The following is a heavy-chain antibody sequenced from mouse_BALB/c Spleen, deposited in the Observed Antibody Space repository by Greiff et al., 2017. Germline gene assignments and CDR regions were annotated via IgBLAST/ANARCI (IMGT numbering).Heavy chain of an antibody. Sequence: VQLQQSGAELVRSGASVKLSCTASGFNIKDYYMHWVKQRPEQGLEWIGWIDPEIGDTEYAPKFQGKATMTADTSSNTAYLQLSSLTSEDTAVYYCKCYDYDEDYFDYWGQGTTLTVSS. CDR1: GFNIKDYY. J-gene: IGHJ2*01. CDR3: KCYDYDEDYFDY. D-gene: IGHD2-4*01. CDR2: IDPEIGDT. V-gene: IGHV14-4*02.